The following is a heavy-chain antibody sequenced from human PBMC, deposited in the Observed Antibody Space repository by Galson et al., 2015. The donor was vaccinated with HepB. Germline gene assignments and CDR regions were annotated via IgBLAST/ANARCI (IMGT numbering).Heavy chain of an antibody. CDR1: GFTFSNYA. Sequence: SLRLSCAASGFTFSNYAMSWVRQAPGKGLEWVSTISGSGGNTYSADSVKGRFTISRDNSKNTLNLQTSSLRAEDTAVYYCARRMTTGYFYYYGMDVWGQGTTVTVSS. J-gene: IGHJ6*02. V-gene: IGHV3-23*01. D-gene: IGHD1-1*01. CDR2: ISGSGGNT. CDR3: ARRMTTGYFYYYGMDV.